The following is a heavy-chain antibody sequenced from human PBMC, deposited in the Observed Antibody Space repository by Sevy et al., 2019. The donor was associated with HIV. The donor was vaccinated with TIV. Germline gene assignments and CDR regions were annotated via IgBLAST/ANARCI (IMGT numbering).Heavy chain of an antibody. CDR2: MTMYSGSE. D-gene: IGHD2-21*01. CDR1: GLILRDRA. CDR3: VIEIESGGANF. Sequence: GGSLRLSCTASGLILRDRAMHWVRQTPGKGLEWVSGMTMYSGSEDYADFAKGRFTISRDNAKNSLNLQMDSLTLEDTALYYCVIEIESGGANFWGQGTLVTVSS. V-gene: IGHV3-9*01. J-gene: IGHJ1*01.